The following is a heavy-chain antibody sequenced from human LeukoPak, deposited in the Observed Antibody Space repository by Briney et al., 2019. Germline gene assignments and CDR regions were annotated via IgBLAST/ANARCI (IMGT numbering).Heavy chain of an antibody. V-gene: IGHV3-30*04. Sequence: GRSLRLSCAASGFTFSSYAMHWVRQAPGKGLEWVAVISYDGSNKYYADSVKGRFTISRDNSKNTLYLQMNSLRAEDTAVYYCARESGFGGLLFDYWGQGTLVTVSS. D-gene: IGHD3-10*01. CDR1: GFTFSSYA. CDR2: ISYDGSNK. J-gene: IGHJ4*02. CDR3: ARESGFGGLLFDY.